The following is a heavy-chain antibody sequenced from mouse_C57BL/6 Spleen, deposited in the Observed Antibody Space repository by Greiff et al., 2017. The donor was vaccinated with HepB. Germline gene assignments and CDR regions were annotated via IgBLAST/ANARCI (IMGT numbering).Heavy chain of an antibody. D-gene: IGHD1-1*01. CDR1: GYTFTDYY. CDR2: IYPGSGNT. J-gene: IGHJ2*01. Sequence: VQLQQSGAELVRPGASVKLSCKASGYTFTDYYINWVKQRHGQGLEWIARIYPGSGNTYYNEKFKGKATLTAEKSSSTAYMQLSSRTSEDSAVYFCARNPITAVVGDHFDYLGQGTTLTVSS. CDR3: ARNPITAVVGDHFDY. V-gene: IGHV1-76*01.